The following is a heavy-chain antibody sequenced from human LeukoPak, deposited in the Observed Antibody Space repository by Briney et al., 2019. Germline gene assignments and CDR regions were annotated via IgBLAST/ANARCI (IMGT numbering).Heavy chain of an antibody. CDR1: GGSISSSRYY. D-gene: IGHD3-16*01. CDR3: ARLLGAAFDH. Sequence: SETLSLTCTVSGGSISSSRYYWGWIRQPPGKGLEWIGSIYYSGSTYYNPSLKSRVTISVDTSKNQFSLKLSSVTAADTAVYYCARLLGAAFDHWGQGTLVTVSS. V-gene: IGHV4-39*01. J-gene: IGHJ4*02. CDR2: IYYSGST.